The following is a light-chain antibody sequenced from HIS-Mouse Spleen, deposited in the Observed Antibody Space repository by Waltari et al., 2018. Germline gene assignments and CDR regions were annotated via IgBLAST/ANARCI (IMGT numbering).Light chain of an antibody. V-gene: IGLV1-40*01. CDR1: SSNIGAGYV. J-gene: IGLJ2*01. CDR3: QSYDSSLSGVV. Sequence: QSVLTQPPSVSGAPGQRVTISCTGSSSNIGAGYVVQWYQQLPGTAPKLLIYGNSNRPSGVPDRFSGSKSGTSASLAITGLQAEDEADYYCQSYDSSLSGVVFGGGTKLTVL. CDR2: GNS.